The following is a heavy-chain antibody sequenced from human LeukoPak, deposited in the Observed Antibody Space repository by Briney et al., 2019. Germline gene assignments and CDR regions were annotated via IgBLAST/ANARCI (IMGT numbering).Heavy chain of an antibody. CDR1: GFTFSHYY. CDR3: GRESGGYCSSSSCYTVVDY. D-gene: IGHD2-2*02. J-gene: IGHJ4*02. CDR2: ISRSNSYT. Sequence: GCAQTVSCPASGFTFSHYYMIWIRQAPGKGVDWVSYISRSNSYTHYEDSAKGRFTIFSKNAKNSLFLQMTSLRAEDTALYYCGRESGGYCSSSSCYTVVDYWGQGTLVTVSS. V-gene: IGHV3-11*06.